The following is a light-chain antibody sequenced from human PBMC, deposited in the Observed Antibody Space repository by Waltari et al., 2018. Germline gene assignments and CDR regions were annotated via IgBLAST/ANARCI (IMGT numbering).Light chain of an antibody. CDR2: DAS. V-gene: IGKV3-11*01. Sequence: EIVLTQSPATLSLSPGQRATLSCRASESIASHLAWFRQKPGHPPRLLSYDASTRATGIPARFSGSGFGTDFTLTISSLEPEDFVVYFCQQGSMWPLTFGGGTTVEIK. CDR3: QQGSMWPLT. J-gene: IGKJ4*01. CDR1: ESIASH.